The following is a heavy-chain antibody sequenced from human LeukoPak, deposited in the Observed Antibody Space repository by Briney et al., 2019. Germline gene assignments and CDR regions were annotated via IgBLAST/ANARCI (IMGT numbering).Heavy chain of an antibody. J-gene: IGHJ3*02. V-gene: IGHV3-7*01. CDR2: IKQDGSDK. Sequence: GGSLRLSCAASGFTFSNHWMSWVRQAPGKGLEWVANIKQDGSDKYYVDSVKGRFTISRDNAKNPLYLQMNSLRAEDTAMYYCARDYCSSTSCHDVFDIWGQGTMVTVSS. CDR1: GFTFSNHW. CDR3: ARDYCSSTSCHDVFDI. D-gene: IGHD2-2*01.